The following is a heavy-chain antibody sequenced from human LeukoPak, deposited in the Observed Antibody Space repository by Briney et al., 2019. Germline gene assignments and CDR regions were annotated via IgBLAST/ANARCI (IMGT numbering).Heavy chain of an antibody. CDR2: IKQDGSEK. Sequence: GGSLRLSCAASGFTFSSYWMSWVRQAPGKGLEWVANIKQDGSEKYYVDSVKGRFTISRDNAKNSRYLQMNSLRAEDTAVYYCARGKNYYNSSGYNDGNRCGFDYWGQGTLVTVSS. J-gene: IGHJ4*02. D-gene: IGHD3-22*01. CDR1: GFTFSSYW. CDR3: ARGKNYYNSSGYNDGNRCGFDY. V-gene: IGHV3-7*01.